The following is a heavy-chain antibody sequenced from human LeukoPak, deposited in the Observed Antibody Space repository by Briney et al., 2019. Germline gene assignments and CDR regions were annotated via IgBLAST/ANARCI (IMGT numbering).Heavy chain of an antibody. CDR1: GGSISSYY. Sequence: SETLSLTCTVSGGSISSYYWSWIRQPPGKGLEWIGYIYYSGSTNYNPSLKSRVTISVDTSKNQFSLQLNSVTPEDTAVYYCARDQQWLVSKYYYYYYMDVWGKGTTVTVSS. D-gene: IGHD6-19*01. J-gene: IGHJ6*03. CDR2: IYYSGST. V-gene: IGHV4-59*12. CDR3: ARDQQWLVSKYYYYYYMDV.